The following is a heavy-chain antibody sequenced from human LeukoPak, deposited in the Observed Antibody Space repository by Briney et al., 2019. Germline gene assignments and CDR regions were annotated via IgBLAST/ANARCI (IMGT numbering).Heavy chain of an antibody. V-gene: IGHV3-9*01. CDR2: ISWNSGRI. Sequence: SLLLSCAASGFTFDDYAMHWVRPAPGKGLEWVSGISWNSGRICDADSGKGRFTISGDNAKNSLYLQMNSLRAEDTALYYCARGGGLLWFGEELVFDYWGQGTLVTVSS. CDR3: ARGGGLLWFGEELVFDY. J-gene: IGHJ4*02. CDR1: GFTFDDYA. D-gene: IGHD3-10*01.